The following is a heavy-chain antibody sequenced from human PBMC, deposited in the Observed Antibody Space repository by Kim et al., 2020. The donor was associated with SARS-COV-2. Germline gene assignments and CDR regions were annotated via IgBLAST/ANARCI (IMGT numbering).Heavy chain of an antibody. D-gene: IGHD6-13*01. CDR2: INAGNGNT. Sequence: ASVKVSCKASGYTFTSYAMHWVRQAPGQRLEWMGWINAGNGNTKYSQKFQGRVTITRDTSASTAYMELSSLRSEDTAVYYCARIWGVAAAFDYWGKGTLVTVSS. J-gene: IGHJ4*02. V-gene: IGHV1-3*01. CDR3: ARIWGVAAAFDY. CDR1: GYTFTSYA.